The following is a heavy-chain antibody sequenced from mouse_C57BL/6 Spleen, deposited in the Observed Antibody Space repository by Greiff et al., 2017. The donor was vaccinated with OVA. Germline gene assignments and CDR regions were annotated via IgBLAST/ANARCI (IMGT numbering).Heavy chain of an antibody. D-gene: IGHD2-4*01. Sequence: EVKLMESGGGLVQPKGSLKLSCAASGFSFNTYAMNWVRQAPGKGLEWVARIRSKSNNYATYYADSVKDRFTISRDDSESMLYLQMNNLKTEDTAMYYCVRLDYDGAYWGQGTLVTVSA. CDR2: IRSKSNNYAT. CDR3: VRLDYDGAY. J-gene: IGHJ3*01. CDR1: GFSFNTYA. V-gene: IGHV10-1*01.